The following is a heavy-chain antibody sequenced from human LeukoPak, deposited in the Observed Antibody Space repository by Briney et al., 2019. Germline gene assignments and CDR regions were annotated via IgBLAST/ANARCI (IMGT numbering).Heavy chain of an antibody. CDR1: GGSISSSSYY. CDR2: IYYSGST. V-gene: IGHV4-39*01. J-gene: IGHJ3*02. D-gene: IGHD3-3*01. CDR3: ARHDLRGIFDHAFDI. Sequence: PSETLSLTCTVSGGSISSSSYYWGWIRQPPGKGLEWIGSIYYSGSTYYNPSLKSRVTISVDTSKNQFSLKLSSVTAADTAVYYCARHDLRGIFDHAFDIWGQGTMVTVSS.